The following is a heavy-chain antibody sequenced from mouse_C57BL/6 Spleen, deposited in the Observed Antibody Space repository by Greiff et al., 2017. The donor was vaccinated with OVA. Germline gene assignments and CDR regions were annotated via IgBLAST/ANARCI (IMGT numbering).Heavy chain of an antibody. CDR3: TTGDYGSSHENAMDY. J-gene: IGHJ4*01. CDR2: IDPEDGDT. D-gene: IGHD1-1*01. V-gene: IGHV14-1*01. Sequence: EVQLQQSGAELVRPGASVKLSCTASGFNITDYDMHWVKQRPEQGLEWIGRIDPEDGDTEYAPKFQGKATMTADTSSNTAYLQLSSLTSEDTAVYYCTTGDYGSSHENAMDYWGQGASVTVSS. CDR1: GFNITDYD.